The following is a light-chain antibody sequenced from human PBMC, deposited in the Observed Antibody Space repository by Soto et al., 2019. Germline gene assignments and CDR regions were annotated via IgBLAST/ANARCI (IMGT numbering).Light chain of an antibody. V-gene: IGKV3-20*01. CDR2: GAS. J-gene: IGKJ1*01. CDR1: QSVSSSY. Sequence: IVLTQSPGTLSLSPGERATLSCRASQSVSSSYLAWYQQKPGQAPRILIYGASSRATGIPDRFSGSGSGRDFTLTISRLEPEDFAVYYCQQYGSSPPWTFGQGTKVEIK. CDR3: QQYGSSPPWT.